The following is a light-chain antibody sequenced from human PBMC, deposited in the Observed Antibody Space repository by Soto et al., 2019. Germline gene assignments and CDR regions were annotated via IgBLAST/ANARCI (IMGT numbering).Light chain of an antibody. CDR2: DVS. V-gene: IGLV2-14*01. CDR1: SSDVGVYNY. CDR3: SSYTSSSTLEGYV. Sequence: QSVLTHPASVSESPGQSITISCTGTSSDVGVYNYVSWYHPHPGNAPPLMLYDVSSRLSGVSNRVSGSKSGNTASLTISGLQAEDEADYYCSSYTSSSTLEGYVFGTGTKVTVL. J-gene: IGLJ1*01.